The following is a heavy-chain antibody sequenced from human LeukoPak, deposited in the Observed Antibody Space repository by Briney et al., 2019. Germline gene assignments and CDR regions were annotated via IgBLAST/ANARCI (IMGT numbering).Heavy chain of an antibody. Sequence: ASVKVSCKASGYTFTGYYMHWVRQAPGQGLEWMGWINPNSGGTNYAQKFQGRVTMTRDTSISTAYMELSRLRSDDTAVYYCARKAVAGLNWFDPWGQGTLVTVSS. V-gene: IGHV1-2*02. D-gene: IGHD6-19*01. J-gene: IGHJ5*02. CDR2: INPNSGGT. CDR3: ARKAVAGLNWFDP. CDR1: GYTFTGYY.